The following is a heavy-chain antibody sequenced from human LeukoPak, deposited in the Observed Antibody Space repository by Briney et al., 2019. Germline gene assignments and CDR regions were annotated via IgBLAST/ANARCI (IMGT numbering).Heavy chain of an antibody. V-gene: IGHV4-39*01. CDR3: ARVRQLVGIYYYYYYMDV. CDR2: IYYSGST. CDR1: GDSISSSSYY. D-gene: IGHD6-6*01. J-gene: IGHJ6*03. Sequence: SETLSLTCTVSGDSISSSSYYWGWIRQPPGKGLEWIASIYYSGSTFYNPSLKSRVSISVDTSKNQFSLKLSSVTAADTAVYYCARVRQLVGIYYYYYYMDVWGKGTTVTVSS.